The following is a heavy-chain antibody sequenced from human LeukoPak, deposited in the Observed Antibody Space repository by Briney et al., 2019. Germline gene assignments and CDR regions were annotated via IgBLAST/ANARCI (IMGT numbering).Heavy chain of an antibody. CDR2: VNGKGGST. Sequence: PGGSLRLSCAASGFSFSTYAMSWVRQAPGKGLEWVSGVNGKGGSTSYADSVKGRFTIFRDNSKDTVYLQMNGLRVEDTAVYYCAKSLYGGCDYWGQGTVVTVSS. V-gene: IGHV3-23*01. CDR3: AKSLYGGCDY. J-gene: IGHJ4*02. CDR1: GFSFSTYA. D-gene: IGHD3-16*02.